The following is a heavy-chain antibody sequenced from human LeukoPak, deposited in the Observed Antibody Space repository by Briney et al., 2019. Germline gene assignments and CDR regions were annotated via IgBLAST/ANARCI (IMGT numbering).Heavy chain of an antibody. D-gene: IGHD4-17*01. CDR2: INQDGSQK. CDR3: ARAWFDGDYDRFDY. J-gene: IGHJ4*02. CDR1: GFTFSSYW. V-gene: IGHV3-7*03. Sequence: GGSLRLSCAVSGFTFSSYWMSWFRQAPGKGLEWEANINQDGSQKFSVDSVKGRFTISRDNAKNSLSLEMNSLRVEDTAVYYCARAWFDGDYDRFDYWGQGTLVTVSS.